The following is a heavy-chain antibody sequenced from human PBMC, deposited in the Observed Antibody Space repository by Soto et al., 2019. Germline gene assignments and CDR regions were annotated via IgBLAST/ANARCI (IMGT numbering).Heavy chain of an antibody. CDR2: IFYSGST. CDR3: ARVKRGYSYGSIIDF. J-gene: IGHJ4*01. CDR1: GDSIRNYY. D-gene: IGHD5-18*01. Sequence: KTSETLSLTCTVSGDSIRNYYWSWIRQPPGKGLEYIGYIFYSGSTTYNPSLKSRVAMSVDTSRNQFALKLRSVTAADTATYYCARVKRGYSYGSIIDFWGRGTLVTVSS. V-gene: IGHV4-59*01.